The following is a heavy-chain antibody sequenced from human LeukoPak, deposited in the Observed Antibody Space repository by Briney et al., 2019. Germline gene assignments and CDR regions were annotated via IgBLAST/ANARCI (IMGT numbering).Heavy chain of an antibody. CDR2: INPSGGYT. Sequence: GASVKVSCKASGYTFNSYYIHWVRQAPGQGLEWMGIINPSGGYTKYAQKFQGRVTMTRDTSTTTVNTELRSLRFEDTAVYYCARDHMADYGDYPPGVCDIWGQGTMVTVSS. CDR1: GYTFNSYY. J-gene: IGHJ3*02. CDR3: ARDHMADYGDYPPGVCDI. D-gene: IGHD4-17*01. V-gene: IGHV1-46*02.